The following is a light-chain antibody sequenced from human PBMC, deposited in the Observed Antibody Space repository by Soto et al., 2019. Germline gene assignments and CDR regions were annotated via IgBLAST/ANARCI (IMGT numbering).Light chain of an antibody. CDR2: GAS. V-gene: IGKV3-20*01. Sequence: EIVLTQSPGTLSLSPGERATLSCRASQSVSSSYLAWYQQKPGQAPRLLIYGASSRATGIPDRFSGSGSGTDFTLTISRLEPEDFAVYYCQQYGSHGTFGQGTKLEIK. CDR3: QQYGSHGT. CDR1: QSVSSSY. J-gene: IGKJ2*01.